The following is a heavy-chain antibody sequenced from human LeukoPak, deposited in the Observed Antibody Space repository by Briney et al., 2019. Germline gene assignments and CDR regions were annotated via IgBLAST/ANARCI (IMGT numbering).Heavy chain of an antibody. CDR3: ARHRVGATSYFDY. V-gene: IGHV4-39*01. D-gene: IGHD1-26*01. Sequence: SETLSLTCTVSGGPISSSSYYWGWIRQPPGEGLEWIGSIYYSGSTYYNPSLKSRVTISVDTSKNQLSLKLSSVTAADTAVYYCARHRVGATSYFDYWGQGTLVTVSS. J-gene: IGHJ4*02. CDR2: IYYSGST. CDR1: GGPISSSSYY.